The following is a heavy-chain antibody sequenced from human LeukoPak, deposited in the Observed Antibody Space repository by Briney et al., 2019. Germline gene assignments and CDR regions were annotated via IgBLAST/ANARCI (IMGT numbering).Heavy chain of an antibody. V-gene: IGHV4-34*01. Sequence: SETLSLTCAVYGGSFSGYYWSWIRQPPGKGLEWIGEINHSGSTNYNPSLKSRVTISVVTSKNQFSLKLSSVTAADTAVYYCARGGSSSWYSDAFDIWGQGTMVTVSS. CDR3: ARGGSSSWYSDAFDI. CDR1: GGSFSGYY. CDR2: INHSGST. J-gene: IGHJ3*02. D-gene: IGHD6-13*01.